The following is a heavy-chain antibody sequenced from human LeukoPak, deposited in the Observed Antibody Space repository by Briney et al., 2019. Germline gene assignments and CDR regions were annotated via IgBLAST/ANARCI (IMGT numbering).Heavy chain of an antibody. CDR2: ISSSSSTI. J-gene: IGHJ6*02. Sequence: PGGSLRLSCAASGFTFSSYSMNWVRQAPGKRLEWVSYISSSSSTIYYADSVKGRFTISRDNAKNSLYLQMNSLRAEDTAVYYCARERCSSHKSYYYYYGMDVWGQGTTVTVSS. CDR1: GFTFSSYS. CDR3: ARERCSSHKSYYYYYGMDV. V-gene: IGHV3-48*01. D-gene: IGHD6-13*01.